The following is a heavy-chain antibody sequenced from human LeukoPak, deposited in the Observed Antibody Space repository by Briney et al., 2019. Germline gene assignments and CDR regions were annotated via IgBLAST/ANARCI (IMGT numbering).Heavy chain of an antibody. Sequence: PSETLSLTCTVSGGSISSGSYYWSWIRLPAWKGLEWIGRIYTSGGTNYNPSLNNGVTISVDTSKNHFSLKLSSVTAADTAVYYCARTPAGESDAFDIWGQGTMVTVSS. J-gene: IGHJ3*02. CDR2: IYTSGGT. V-gene: IGHV4-61*02. CDR1: GGSISSGSYY. CDR3: ARTPAGESDAFDI. D-gene: IGHD1-26*01.